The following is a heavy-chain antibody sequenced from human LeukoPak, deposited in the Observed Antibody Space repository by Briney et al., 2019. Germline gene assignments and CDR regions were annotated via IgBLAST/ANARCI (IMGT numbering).Heavy chain of an antibody. V-gene: IGHV3-23*01. CDR1: GFAFSNYA. J-gene: IGHJ6*02. CDR2: ISGSGGST. D-gene: IGHD2-2*01. Sequence: PGGSLRLSCAASGFAFSNYAMSWVRQAPGMRPEWVSAISGSGGSTYYADSVKGRFTISRDNSKNTLYLQMNSLRAEDTAVYYCARGGSWAAARGVAMDVWGQGTTVTVSS. CDR3: ARGGSWAAARGVAMDV.